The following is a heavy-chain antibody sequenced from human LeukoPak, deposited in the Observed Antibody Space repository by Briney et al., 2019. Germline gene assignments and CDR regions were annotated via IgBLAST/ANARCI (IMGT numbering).Heavy chain of an antibody. J-gene: IGHJ6*02. CDR2: ISSSGSTI. CDR3: ARDSAGSMVRGVIKHYYGMDV. Sequence: PGGSLRVSCAASGFTFSSYEMNWVRQAPGKGLEWVSYISSSGSTIYYADSVKGRFTISRDNAKNSLYLQMNSLRAEDTAVYYCARDSAGSMVRGVIKHYYGMDVWGQGTTVTVSS. D-gene: IGHD3-10*01. CDR1: GFTFSSYE. V-gene: IGHV3-48*03.